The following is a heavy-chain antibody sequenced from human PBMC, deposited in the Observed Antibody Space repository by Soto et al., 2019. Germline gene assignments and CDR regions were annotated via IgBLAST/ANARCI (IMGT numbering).Heavy chain of an antibody. V-gene: IGHV3-23*01. CDR2: ISSSSGRT. Sequence: PGGSLRLSCAASGFTFRSYAMSWVRQAPGKGLEWVSSISSSSGRTYYADSVMGRFTISRDNSKNTLYLHMNRLRAEDTAVYYCARNRSGSGWFYFDHWGQGTLVTVSS. CDR3: ARNRSGSGWFYFDH. CDR1: GFTFRSYA. D-gene: IGHD6-19*01. J-gene: IGHJ4*02.